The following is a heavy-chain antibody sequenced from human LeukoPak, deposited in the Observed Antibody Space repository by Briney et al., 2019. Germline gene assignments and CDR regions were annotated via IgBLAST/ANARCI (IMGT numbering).Heavy chain of an antibody. CDR3: VRDPLAAHLILDF. CDR1: GFTFSNYW. D-gene: IGHD6-6*01. Sequence: GGSLRLPCAASGFTFSNYWMSWVRQAQGKGLEWVANIKQDGSEKYYVDSVKGRFTISRDNAKNSLYLQMNTLRAEDTAVYYCVRDPLAAHLILDFWGQGTLVTVSS. CDR2: IKQDGSEK. V-gene: IGHV3-7*01. J-gene: IGHJ4*02.